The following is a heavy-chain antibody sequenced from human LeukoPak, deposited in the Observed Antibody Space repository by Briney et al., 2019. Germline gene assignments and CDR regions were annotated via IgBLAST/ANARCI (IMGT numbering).Heavy chain of an antibody. D-gene: IGHD5-24*01. J-gene: IGHJ4*02. Sequence: SETLSLTCTVSGGSISDYYWTWIRQPADKGLEYIGRIFARGSTKYNPSLNPSLMSRVTMSTATSENQLSLKLTSVTAADTAVYYCARHGRMGTINPSYWGQGTLVTVSS. CDR2: IFARGST. CDR1: GGSISDYY. CDR3: ARHGRMGTINPSY. V-gene: IGHV4-4*07.